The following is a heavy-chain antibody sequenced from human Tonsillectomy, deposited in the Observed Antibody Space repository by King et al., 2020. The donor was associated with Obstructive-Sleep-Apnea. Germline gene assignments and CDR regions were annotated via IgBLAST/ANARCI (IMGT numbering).Heavy chain of an antibody. V-gene: IGHV4-39*07. Sequence: QLQESGPGLVKPSETLSLTCTVSGGSISRSGYYWGWVRQPPGKGLEWIGSIYYSGSTYYNPSLKSRVTISVDTSKNQFSLKLSSVPAADTAVYYCARVPLHYSSSFNWGQGTLVTVSS. J-gene: IGHJ4*02. CDR2: IYYSGST. D-gene: IGHD6-13*01. CDR3: ARVPLHYSSSFN. CDR1: GGSISRSGYY.